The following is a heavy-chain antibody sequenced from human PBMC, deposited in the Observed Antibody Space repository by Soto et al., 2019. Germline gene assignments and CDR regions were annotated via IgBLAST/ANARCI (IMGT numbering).Heavy chain of an antibody. Sequence: SEPLSLTCTVSGGSISSSSYYWGWIRQPPGKGLEWIGSIYYSGSTYYNPSLKSRVTMSVDTSKNQFSMRLRSVTAADTAVYYCASPSGNYYSAYYFDSWGQGTLVNVS. CDR3: ASPSGNYYSAYYFDS. D-gene: IGHD1-26*01. V-gene: IGHV4-39*01. CDR2: IYYSGST. CDR1: GGSISSSSYY. J-gene: IGHJ4*02.